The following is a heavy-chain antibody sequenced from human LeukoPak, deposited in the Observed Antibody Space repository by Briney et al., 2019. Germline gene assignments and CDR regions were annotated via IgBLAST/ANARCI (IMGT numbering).Heavy chain of an antibody. J-gene: IGHJ3*02. CDR2: IYYSGST. CDR1: GGSISSYY. Sequence: SETLSLTCTVSGGSISSYYWSWIRQPPGKGLEWIGYIYYSGSTNYNPSLKSRVTISVGTSKNQFSLKLSSVTAADTAVYYCARDRGRNWNDGPHAFDIWGQGTMVTVSS. CDR3: ARDRGRNWNDGPHAFDI. V-gene: IGHV4-59*01. D-gene: IGHD1-20*01.